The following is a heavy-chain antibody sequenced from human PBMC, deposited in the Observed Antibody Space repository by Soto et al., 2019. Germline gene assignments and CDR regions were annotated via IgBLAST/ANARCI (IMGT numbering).Heavy chain of an antibody. CDR3: ARDHSEGYDILTGYRGFDP. V-gene: IGHV1-3*01. D-gene: IGHD3-9*01. CDR1: GYTFTSYA. Sequence: GASVKVSCKASGYTFTSYAMHWVRQASGQRLEWMGWINAGNGNTKYSQKFQGRVTITRDTSASTAYMELSSLRSEDTAVYYCARDHSEGYDILTGYRGFDPWGQGTLVTVSS. CDR2: INAGNGNT. J-gene: IGHJ5*02.